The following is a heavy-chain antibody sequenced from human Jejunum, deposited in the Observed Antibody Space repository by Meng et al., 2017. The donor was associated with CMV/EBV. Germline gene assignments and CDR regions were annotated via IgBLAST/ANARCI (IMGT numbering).Heavy chain of an antibody. CDR3: ARWSQWYYDIYTGYNFYGMDV. CDR1: YA. D-gene: IGHD3-9*01. V-gene: IGHV3-23*03. Sequence: YAMTWVGQAPGKGLEWVSVINSGGSDTKYADSVKGRFTISRDNSKNTVYLQMNSLRAEDTAVYYCARWSQWYYDIYTGYNFYGMDVWGQGTTVTVSS. CDR2: INSGGSDT. J-gene: IGHJ6*02.